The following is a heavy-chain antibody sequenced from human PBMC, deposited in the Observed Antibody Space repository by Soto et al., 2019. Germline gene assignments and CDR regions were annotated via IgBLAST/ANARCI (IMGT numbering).Heavy chain of an antibody. Sequence: SQTLSLTCAISGDSVSSNSAAWNWIRQSPSRGLEWLGRTYYRSKWYNDYAVSVKSRITINPDTSKNQFSLRLNSVTPEDTAVYYCARDRYWDYYDSSGYHYYYYYGMDVWGQGTTVTVSS. J-gene: IGHJ6*02. CDR1: GDSVSSNSAA. V-gene: IGHV6-1*01. D-gene: IGHD3-22*01. CDR3: ARDRYWDYYDSSGYHYYYYYGMDV. CDR2: TYYRSKWYN.